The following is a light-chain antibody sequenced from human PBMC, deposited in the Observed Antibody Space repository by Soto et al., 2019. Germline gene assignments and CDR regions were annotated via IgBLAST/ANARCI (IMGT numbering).Light chain of an antibody. Sequence: QSALTQPRSVSGSPGQSVTISCTGTSSDIGGYNYVSWCQRHPGKAPDLLIYQVTKRPSGIPDRFSGSKSGNTASLTVSGLQADDEADYYCSSYAGRNHLVFGGGTKLTVL. CDR3: SSYAGRNHLV. CDR1: SSDIGGYNY. J-gene: IGLJ3*02. CDR2: QVT. V-gene: IGLV2-11*01.